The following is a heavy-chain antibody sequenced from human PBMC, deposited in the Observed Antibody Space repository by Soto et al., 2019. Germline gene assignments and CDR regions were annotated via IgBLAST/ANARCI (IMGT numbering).Heavy chain of an antibody. D-gene: IGHD1-26*01. CDR1: GNTFTYRY. J-gene: IGHJ4*02. CDR2: ITPFNGDV. V-gene: IGHV1-45*02. CDR3: ASGGAGSGPFTWELPDH. Sequence: QMQLVQSGAEVKKTGSSVTVSCKALGNTFTYRYLHWVRQAPGQALEWMGWITPFNGDVHYAQKFQERVTITRDKSINTPYMRMSGLRSEDTAMYYCASGGAGSGPFTWELPDHWGQGTLVTVSS.